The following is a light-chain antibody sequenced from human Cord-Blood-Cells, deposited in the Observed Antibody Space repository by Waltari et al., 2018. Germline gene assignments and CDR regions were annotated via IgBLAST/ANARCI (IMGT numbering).Light chain of an antibody. J-gene: IGKJ1*01. CDR2: KAS. Sequence: DIQMTQSPSTLSASVGDRVTITCRASQSISSWLAWYQQKPGKAPKLLIYKASSLESGVPSSFSGSESGTEFTLTISSLQPDYFATYYCQQYNSYSRTFGQGTKVEIK. V-gene: IGKV1-5*03. CDR3: QQYNSYSRT. CDR1: QSISSW.